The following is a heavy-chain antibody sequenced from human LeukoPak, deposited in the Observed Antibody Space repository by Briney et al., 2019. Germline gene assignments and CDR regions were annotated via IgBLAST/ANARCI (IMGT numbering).Heavy chain of an antibody. D-gene: IGHD4-11*01. V-gene: IGHV1-69*13. CDR2: IIPIFGTA. CDR1: GGTFSSYA. Sequence: SVNVSCKASGGTFSSYAISWVRQAPGQGLEWMGGIIPIFGTANYAQKFQGRVTITADESTSTAYMELSSLRSEDTAVYYCARVGGFYSNYVREYHGMDVWGQGTTVTVSS. CDR3: ARVGGFYSNYVREYHGMDV. J-gene: IGHJ6*02.